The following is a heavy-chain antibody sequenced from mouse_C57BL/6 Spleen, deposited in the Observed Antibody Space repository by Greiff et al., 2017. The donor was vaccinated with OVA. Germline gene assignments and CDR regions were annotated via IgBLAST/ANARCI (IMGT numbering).Heavy chain of an antibody. D-gene: IGHD2-3*01. CDR3: ARGSDDGYYDY. Sequence: QVQLKESGPELVKPGASVKISCKASGYAFSSSWMNWVKQRPGKGLEWIGRIYPGDGDTNYNGKFKGKATLTADKSSSTAYMQLSSLTSEDSAVYFCARGSDDGYYDYWGQGTTLTVSS. CDR2: IYPGDGDT. V-gene: IGHV1-82*01. J-gene: IGHJ2*01. CDR1: GYAFSSSW.